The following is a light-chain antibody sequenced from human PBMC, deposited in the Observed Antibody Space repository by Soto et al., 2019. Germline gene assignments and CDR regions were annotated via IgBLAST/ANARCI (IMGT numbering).Light chain of an antibody. CDR1: SGHSGYI. J-gene: IGLJ3*02. CDR2: LEGSGSY. V-gene: IGLV4-60*02. Sequence: QPVLTQSSSASASLGSSVKLTCTLSSGHSGYIIAWHQQQPGKAPRYLMKLEGSGSYNKGSGVPDRFSGSSSGADRYLTISNLQFEDEADYYCETWDSNTLWVFGGGTKLTVL. CDR3: ETWDSNTLWV.